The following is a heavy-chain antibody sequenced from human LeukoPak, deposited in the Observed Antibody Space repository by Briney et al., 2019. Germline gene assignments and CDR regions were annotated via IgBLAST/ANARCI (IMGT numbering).Heavy chain of an antibody. CDR1: GGTFSSYA. CDR2: IIPIFGTA. Sequence: ASVKVSCKASGGTFSSYAISWVRQAPGQGLEWMGGIIPIFGTANYAQKFQGRVTITADESTSTGYMELSSLRSEDTAVYYCARDFESTYYYYYMDVWGKGTTVTVSS. D-gene: IGHD2-2*01. J-gene: IGHJ6*03. V-gene: IGHV1-69*13. CDR3: ARDFESTYYYYYMDV.